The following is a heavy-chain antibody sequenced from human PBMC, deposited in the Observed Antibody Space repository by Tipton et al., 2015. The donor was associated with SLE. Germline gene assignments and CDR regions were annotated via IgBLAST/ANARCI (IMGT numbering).Heavy chain of an antibody. Sequence: TLSLTCTVSGDSISSPYWSWIRQSPGRGLEWIGYIHYTGSTDYNPSLRSRVTISADTSKNQFSLKLSSVTAADTAVYYCARGLRADRSSHFDYWGQGTLATVSS. V-gene: IGHV4-59*11. D-gene: IGHD3-22*01. CDR1: GDSISSPY. CDR3: ARGLRADRSSHFDY. CDR2: IHYTGST. J-gene: IGHJ4*02.